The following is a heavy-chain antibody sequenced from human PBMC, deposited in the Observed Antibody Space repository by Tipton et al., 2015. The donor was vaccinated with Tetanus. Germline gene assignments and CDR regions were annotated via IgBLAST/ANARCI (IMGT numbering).Heavy chain of an antibody. D-gene: IGHD2-2*01. J-gene: IGHJ6*02. CDR3: ARAGVPAADTLTYGMDV. Sequence: TLSLTCAVSGGSISSGGYSWSWIRQPPGKGLEWIGYIYHSGSTYYNPSLKSRVTISVDRSKNQFSLKLSSVTAADTAVHYCARAGVPAADTLTYGMDVWGQGTTVPVSS. CDR2: IYHSGST. CDR1: GGSISSGGYS. V-gene: IGHV4-30-2*01.